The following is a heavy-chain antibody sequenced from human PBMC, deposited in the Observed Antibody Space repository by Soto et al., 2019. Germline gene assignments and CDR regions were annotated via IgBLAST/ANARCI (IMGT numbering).Heavy chain of an antibody. J-gene: IGHJ5*02. CDR2: IIPIFGTA. D-gene: IGHD6-13*01. CDR3: ARGLSISAADYIWFDP. CDR1: GGTFSSYA. Sequence: SSVKVSCKASGGTFSSYAISWVRQAPGQGLEWTGGIIPIFGTANYAQKFQGRVTITADESTSTAYMELSSLRSEDMAVYYCARGLSISAADYIWFDPWGKGTLVTVSS. V-gene: IGHV1-69*13.